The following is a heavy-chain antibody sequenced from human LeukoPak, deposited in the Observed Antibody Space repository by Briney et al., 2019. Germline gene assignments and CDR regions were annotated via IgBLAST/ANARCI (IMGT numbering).Heavy chain of an antibody. CDR3: ASPRVRGVLDAFDI. CDR2: ISSSGSTI. J-gene: IGHJ3*02. Sequence: GGSLRLSCAASGFTFSSYELNWVRQAPGKGLEWVSYISSSGSTIYYADSVRGRFTISRDNAKNSLYLQMNSLRAEDTAVYYCASPRVRGVLDAFDIWGQGTMVTVSS. CDR1: GFTFSSYE. D-gene: IGHD3-10*01. V-gene: IGHV3-48*03.